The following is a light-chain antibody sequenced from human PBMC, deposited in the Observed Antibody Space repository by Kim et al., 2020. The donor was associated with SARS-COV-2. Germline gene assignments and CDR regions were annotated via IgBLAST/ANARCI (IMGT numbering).Light chain of an antibody. J-gene: IGKJ5*01. Sequence: SLSPGERAPLSCRACQSVSSYLAWYQQKPGQAPRLLIYDASNRATGIPARFSGSGSGTDFTLTISSLEPEDFAVYYCQQRSNWLTFGQGTRLEIK. CDR1: QSVSSY. CDR2: DAS. V-gene: IGKV3-11*01. CDR3: QQRSNWLT.